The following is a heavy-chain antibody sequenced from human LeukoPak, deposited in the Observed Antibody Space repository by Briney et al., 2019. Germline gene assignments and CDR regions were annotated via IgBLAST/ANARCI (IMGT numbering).Heavy chain of an antibody. V-gene: IGHV4-4*07. D-gene: IGHD6-13*01. CDR1: GGSISGYY. CDR3: ARAAVAAGGQYFDY. J-gene: IGHJ4*02. CDR2: IYTNGDT. Sequence: PSETLSLTCTVSGGSISGYYWSWIRQPAGQGLEWIGRIYTNGDTRYNPSLKSRVTMSVDTSKNQLSLKLRPVTAADTAVYYCARAAVAAGGQYFDYWGQGTLVTVSS.